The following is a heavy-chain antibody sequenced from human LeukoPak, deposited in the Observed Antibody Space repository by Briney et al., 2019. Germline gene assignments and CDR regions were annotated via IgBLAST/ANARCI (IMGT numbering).Heavy chain of an antibody. J-gene: IGHJ3*02. Sequence: SETLSLTCTISGGSMNNYHWGWIRQPPGKGLEWIGYIYYSGSTNYNPSLKSRVTISVDTSKNQFSLKLSSVTAADTAVYYCARGRLSGYSSGWYGPGAFDIWGQGTMVTVSS. CDR2: IYYSGST. CDR1: GGSMNNYH. CDR3: ARGRLSGYSSGWYGPGAFDI. D-gene: IGHD6-19*01. V-gene: IGHV4-59*01.